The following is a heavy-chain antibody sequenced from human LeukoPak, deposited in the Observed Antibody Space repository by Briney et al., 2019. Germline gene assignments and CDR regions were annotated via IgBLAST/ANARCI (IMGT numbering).Heavy chain of an antibody. CDR3: AREGSGYRFDY. CDR1: GFTFSSYA. Sequence: GGSLRLSCAASGFTFSSYAMYWVRQAPGKGLEWVAAISYDGSNKYYADSVKGRFTISRDYSKNTLYMQMNSLRTEDTAVYYCAREGSGYRFDYWGQGTLVTVSS. J-gene: IGHJ4*02. D-gene: IGHD5-18*01. CDR2: ISYDGSNK. V-gene: IGHV3-30-3*01.